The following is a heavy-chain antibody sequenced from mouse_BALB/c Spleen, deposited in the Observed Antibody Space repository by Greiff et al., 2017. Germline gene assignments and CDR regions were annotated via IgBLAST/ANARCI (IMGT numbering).Heavy chain of an antibody. CDR3: TTSRAMDY. CDR2: ISSGSSTI. D-gene: IGHD5-5*01. J-gene: IGHJ4*01. V-gene: IGHV5-17*02. Sequence: EVQRVESGGGLVQPGGSRKLSCAASGFTFSSFGMHWVRQAPEKGLEWVAYISSGSSTIYYADTVKGRFTISRDNPKNTLFLQMTSLRSEDTAMYYCTTSRAMDYWGQGTSVTVSS. CDR1: GFTFSSFG.